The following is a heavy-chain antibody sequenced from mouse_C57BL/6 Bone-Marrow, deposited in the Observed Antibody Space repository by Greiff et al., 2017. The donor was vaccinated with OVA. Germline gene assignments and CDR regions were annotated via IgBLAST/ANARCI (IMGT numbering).Heavy chain of an antibody. D-gene: IGHD3-3*01. CDR3: TTREGPFDY. V-gene: IGHV14-4*01. CDR1: GFNIKDDY. Sequence: VHVKQSGAELVRPGASVKLSCTASGFNIKDDYMHWVKQRPEQGLEWIGWIDPENGDTEYASKFQGKATITADTSSNTAYLQLSSLTSEDTAVYYCTTREGPFDYWGQGTTLTVSS. CDR2: IDPENGDT. J-gene: IGHJ2*01.